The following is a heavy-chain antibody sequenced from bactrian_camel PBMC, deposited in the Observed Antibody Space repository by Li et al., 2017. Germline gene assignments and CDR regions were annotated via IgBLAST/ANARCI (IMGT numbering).Heavy chain of an antibody. J-gene: IGHJ4*01. D-gene: IGHD1*01. CDR1: GFIFSIYD. Sequence: EVQLVESGGGSVQSGGSLRLSCAASGFIFSIYDMSWVRQAPGEGLEWLSTITSGDTYYADSVKGRFTISRDNVKNTVYLQLNSLKTEDMAMYYCAAYMVPSPGFPQGVIISREPLQDHQYNFWGQGTQVTVS. V-gene: IGHV3S40*01. CDR2: ITSGDT. CDR3: AAYMVPSPGFPQGVIISREPLQDHQYNF.